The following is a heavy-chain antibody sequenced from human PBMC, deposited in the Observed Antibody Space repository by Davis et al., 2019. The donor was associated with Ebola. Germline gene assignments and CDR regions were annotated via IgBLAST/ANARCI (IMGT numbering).Heavy chain of an antibody. CDR1: GFSFSSCS. CDR2: ISSSSTSR. V-gene: IGHV3-21*06. J-gene: IGHJ4*02. CDR3: ARRADY. Sequence: PGGSLRLSCAASGFSFSSCSMNWVRQAPGKGLEWVSSISSSSTSRYYVDSVKGRFTISRDNAKNSLYLQMNSLRAEDTAVYYCARRADYWGQGTLVTVSS.